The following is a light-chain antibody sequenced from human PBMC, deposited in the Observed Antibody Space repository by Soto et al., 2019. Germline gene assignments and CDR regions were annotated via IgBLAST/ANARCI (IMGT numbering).Light chain of an antibody. V-gene: IGLV2-23*02. CDR1: SSDVGSYNL. CDR3: CSYAGGSTFVV. Sequence: QSALTQPASVSGSPGQSITISCTGTSSDVGSYNLVSWYQQHPGKAPKLMIYEVSKRPSGVSNRFSGSKSGNTASLTISGLQAEDEADYYCCSYAGGSTFVVFGGGTKLPVL. J-gene: IGLJ2*01. CDR2: EVS.